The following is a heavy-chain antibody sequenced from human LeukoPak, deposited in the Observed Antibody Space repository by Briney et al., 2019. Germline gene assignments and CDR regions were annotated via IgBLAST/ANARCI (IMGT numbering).Heavy chain of an antibody. V-gene: IGHV3-21*01. CDR2: ISSSSSYI. CDR1: GFTFSSYS. D-gene: IGHD6-13*01. Sequence: GGSLRLSCAASGFTFSSYSLNWVRQAPGKGLEWVSSISSSSSYIYYADSVKGRFTISRDNAKNSLYLQMNSLRAEDTAVYYCARSVWTQPRQLDRRFDPWGQGTLVTVSS. J-gene: IGHJ5*02. CDR3: ARSVWTQPRQLDRRFDP.